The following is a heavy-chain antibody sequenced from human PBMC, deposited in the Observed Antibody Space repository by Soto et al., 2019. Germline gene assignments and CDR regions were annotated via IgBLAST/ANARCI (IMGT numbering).Heavy chain of an antibody. CDR1: GYSISSGYY. CDR2: IYHSGST. CDR3: AVGYCGSASCSREYFQH. J-gene: IGHJ1*01. V-gene: IGHV4-38-2*01. Sequence: KTWETLSLTCAVSGYSISSGYYWAWIRQPPGKGLEWIGTIYHSGSTFHNPSLKSRVTISVDTSKNQFSLKLRSVTAADTAVYYCAVGYCGSASCSREYFQHWGQGTLVTVSS. D-gene: IGHD2-2*01.